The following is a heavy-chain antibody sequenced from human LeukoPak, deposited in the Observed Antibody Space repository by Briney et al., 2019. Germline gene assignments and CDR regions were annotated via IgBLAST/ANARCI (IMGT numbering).Heavy chain of an antibody. CDR2: IIPIFGIA. Sequence: VASVKVSCKASGDTFSTYAINWVRQAPGQGLEWMGGIIPIFGIANYTQKFQGRVTITADESTSTAYMELSSLRSEDTAVYYCAREGGYCSSTSCPTFNDAFDIWGQGTMVTVSS. CDR1: GDTFSTYA. V-gene: IGHV1-69*13. D-gene: IGHD2-2*01. J-gene: IGHJ3*02. CDR3: AREGGYCSSTSCPTFNDAFDI.